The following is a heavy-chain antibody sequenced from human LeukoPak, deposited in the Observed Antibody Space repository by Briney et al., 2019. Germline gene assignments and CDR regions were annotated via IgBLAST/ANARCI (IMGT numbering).Heavy chain of an antibody. CDR3: AGYDYGDYRVFDY. J-gene: IGHJ4*02. CDR2: IIPIFGTA. Sequence: SVKVSCKASGGTFSSYAISWVRQAPGQGLEWMGGIIPIFGTANYAQKFQGRVTITADESTSTAYMELSSLRSEDTAVYYCAGYDYGDYRVFDYWGQGTLVTVSS. CDR1: GGTFSSYA. V-gene: IGHV1-69*01. D-gene: IGHD4-17*01.